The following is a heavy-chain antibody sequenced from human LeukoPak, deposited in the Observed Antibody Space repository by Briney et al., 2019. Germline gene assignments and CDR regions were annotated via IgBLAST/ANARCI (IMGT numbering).Heavy chain of an antibody. J-gene: IGHJ4*02. D-gene: IGHD6-13*01. CDR2: IYHSGST. CDR3: ARDLPYSSSWYRGLNY. Sequence: SGTLSLTCAVSGGSISSSNWWSWVRQPPGKGLEWIGEIYHSGSTNYNPSLKSRVTISVDKSKNQFSLKLSSVTAADTAVYYCARDLPYSSSWYRGLNYWGQGTLVTVSS. CDR1: GGSISSSNW. V-gene: IGHV4-4*02.